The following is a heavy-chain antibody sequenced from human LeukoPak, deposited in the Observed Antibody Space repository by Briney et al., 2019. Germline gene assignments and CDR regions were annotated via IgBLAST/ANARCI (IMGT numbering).Heavy chain of an antibody. V-gene: IGHV3-23*01. J-gene: IGHJ3*02. CDR3: ARGSGSYYFYPSSDAFDI. CDR2: ISGSGGST. D-gene: IGHD1-26*01. Sequence: GGSLRLSCAPSGFNFSTYPMHWVRQAPGKGLEWVSAISGSGGSTYYADSVKGRFTISRDNSKNTLYLQMNSLRAEDTAVYYCARGSGSYYFYPSSDAFDIWGQGTMVTVSS. CDR1: GFNFSTYP.